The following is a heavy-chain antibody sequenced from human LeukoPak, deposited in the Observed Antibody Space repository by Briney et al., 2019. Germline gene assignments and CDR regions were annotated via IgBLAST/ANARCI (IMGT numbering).Heavy chain of an antibody. CDR2: IYYSGST. CDR1: GGSISSSSYY. J-gene: IGHJ5*02. CDR3: ARGFVVPAAMRVGWFDP. Sequence: SETLSLTCTVSGGSISSSSYYWGWIRQPPGKGLEWIGSIYYSGSTYYNPSLKSRVTISVDTSKNQFSLKLSSVTAADTAVYYCARGFVVPAAMRVGWFDPWGQGTLVTVSS. V-gene: IGHV4-39*01. D-gene: IGHD2-2*01.